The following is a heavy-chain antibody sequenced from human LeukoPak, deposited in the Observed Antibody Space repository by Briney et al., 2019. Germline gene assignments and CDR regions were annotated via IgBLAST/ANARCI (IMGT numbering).Heavy chain of an antibody. Sequence: GASVKVSCKASGYTFTSYGISWVRQAPGQGLEWMGWISAYNGNTNYAQKLQGRVTMTTDISTHTASLELRSLTSDDTAVYYCAKDRGELELRPTFPDFWGQGTLVTVSS. V-gene: IGHV1-18*01. D-gene: IGHD1-7*01. CDR3: AKDRGELELRPTFPDF. CDR2: ISAYNGNT. CDR1: GYTFTSYG. J-gene: IGHJ4*02.